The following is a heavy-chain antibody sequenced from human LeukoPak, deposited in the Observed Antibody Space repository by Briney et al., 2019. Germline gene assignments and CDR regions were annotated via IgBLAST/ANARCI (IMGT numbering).Heavy chain of an antibody. D-gene: IGHD4-23*01. V-gene: IGHV4-39*07. CDR3: AREGNSVY. CDR1: GGSISSSSYY. Sequence: SETLSLTCTVSGGSISSSSYYWGWIRQPPGKGLEWIGSIYYSGSTYYNPSLKSRVTISVDTSKNQFSLKLSSVTAADTAVYYCAREGNSVYWGQGTLVTVSS. J-gene: IGHJ4*02. CDR2: IYYSGST.